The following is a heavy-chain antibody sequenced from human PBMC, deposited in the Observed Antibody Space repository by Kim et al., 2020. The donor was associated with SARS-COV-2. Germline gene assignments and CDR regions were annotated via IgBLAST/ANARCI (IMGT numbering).Heavy chain of an antibody. V-gene: IGHV1-2*02. Sequence: ASVKVSCKASGYTFTDFYMHWVRQAPGQGLEWMGWIDPNSGGTNYAQKFQGRVTMTRDTSITTAYMELSRLSSDDTATYYCARAHLPSSGYVSGAQSVPWGRGTLVTVSS. CDR2: IDPNSGGT. CDR1: GYTFTDFY. D-gene: IGHD6-25*01. CDR3: ARAHLPSSGYVSGAQSVP. J-gene: IGHJ5*02.